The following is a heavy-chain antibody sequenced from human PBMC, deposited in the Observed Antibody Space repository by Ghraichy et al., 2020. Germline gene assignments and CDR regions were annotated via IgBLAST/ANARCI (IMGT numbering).Heavy chain of an antibody. Sequence: SLILSCAASGFTFSSYAMHWVRQAPGKGLEWVAVISYDGSNKYYADSVKGRFTISRDNSKNTLYLQMNSLRAEDTAVYYCARDPEMIVVVITTHFDYWGQGTLVTVSS. V-gene: IGHV3-30-3*01. CDR2: ISYDGSNK. CDR3: ARDPEMIVVVITTHFDY. J-gene: IGHJ4*02. CDR1: GFTFSSYA. D-gene: IGHD3-22*01.